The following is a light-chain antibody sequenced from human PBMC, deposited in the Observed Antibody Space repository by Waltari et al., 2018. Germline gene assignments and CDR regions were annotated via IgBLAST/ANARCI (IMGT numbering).Light chain of an antibody. CDR2: KAS. CDR3: QQYNSQWT. CDR1: QSISSW. J-gene: IGKJ1*01. Sequence: DIQMPQSPSTLSASVGDSVTITCRASQSISSWLAWYQQKPGKAPKLLIYKASSLESGVPSRFSGSGSGTEFTLTISSLQPDDFATYYCQQYNSQWTFGQGTKVEIK. V-gene: IGKV1-5*03.